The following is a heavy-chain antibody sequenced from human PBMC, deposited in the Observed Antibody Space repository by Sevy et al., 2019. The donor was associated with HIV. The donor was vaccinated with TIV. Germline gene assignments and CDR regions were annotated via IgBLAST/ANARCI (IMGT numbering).Heavy chain of an antibody. CDR2: INQDGSEK. D-gene: IGHD3-16*01. V-gene: IGHV3-7*01. CDR3: ARDSKADYNYGLEEMMDY. J-gene: IGHJ4*02. CDR1: GFTFSSYW. Sequence: GGSLRLSCAASGFTFSSYWMSWVRQAPGKGLEWVANINQDGSEKHYGVSVKGRVTISRDSSKNSLFLQVHSLRVEDTAVYYCARDSKADYNYGLEEMMDYWGQGTLVTVSS.